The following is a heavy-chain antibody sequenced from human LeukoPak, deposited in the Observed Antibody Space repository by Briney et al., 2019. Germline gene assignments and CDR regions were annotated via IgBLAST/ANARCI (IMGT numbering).Heavy chain of an antibody. Sequence: PSETLSLTCTVSGGSISSYYWSWIRQPPGKGLEWIGYTYYSGSTNYNPSLKSRVTISVDTSKNQFSLKLSSVTAADTAVYYCARGYELSLYYFDYWGQGTLVTVSS. V-gene: IGHV4-59*01. CDR2: TYYSGST. CDR1: GGSISSYY. CDR3: ARGYELSLYYFDY. D-gene: IGHD1-1*01. J-gene: IGHJ4*02.